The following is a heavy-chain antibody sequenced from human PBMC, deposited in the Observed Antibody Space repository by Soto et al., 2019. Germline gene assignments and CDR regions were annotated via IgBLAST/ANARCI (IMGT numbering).Heavy chain of an antibody. CDR3: NRGSEYDFWSGYL. J-gene: IGHJ4*02. Sequence: QERLVQSGAEVRKPGSSVKVSCKVTGGTSTSYAINWVRQAPGQGLEWMGGIVPMFGTSKYAQKFQGRVTITADTSTNIAYMELRSLTSEDTAVYYCNRGSEYDFWSGYLWGQGTLVSVSS. V-gene: IGHV1-69*06. D-gene: IGHD3-3*01. CDR1: GGTSTSYA. CDR2: IVPMFGTS.